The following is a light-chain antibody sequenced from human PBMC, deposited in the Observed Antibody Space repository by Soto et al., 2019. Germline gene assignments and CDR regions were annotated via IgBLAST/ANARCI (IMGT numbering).Light chain of an antibody. J-gene: IGKJ4*01. CDR2: DAS. CDR3: QQYDNLIT. CDR1: QSVTNNY. V-gene: IGKV3D-20*01. Sequence: EIVLTQSPATLSLSPGERATLSCGASQSVTNNYLAWYQQKPGLAPRLLIYDASNMATGIPDRFSGSGSGTDFTLTISRLEPEDFAVYYCQQYDNLITFGGGTKVEIK.